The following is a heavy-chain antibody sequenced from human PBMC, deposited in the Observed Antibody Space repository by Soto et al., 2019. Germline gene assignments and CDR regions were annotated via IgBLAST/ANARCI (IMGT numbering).Heavy chain of an antibody. J-gene: IGHJ5*02. Sequence: PSETLSLTCAVSGGSISSGGYSWSWIRQPPGKGLEWIGYIYHSGSTYYNPSLKSRVTISVDRSKNQFSLKLSSVTAADTAVYYCAREHSYDILSNWFDPWGQGTLVTVSS. D-gene: IGHD3-9*01. CDR1: GGSISSGGYS. CDR2: IYHSGST. CDR3: AREHSYDILSNWFDP. V-gene: IGHV4-30-2*01.